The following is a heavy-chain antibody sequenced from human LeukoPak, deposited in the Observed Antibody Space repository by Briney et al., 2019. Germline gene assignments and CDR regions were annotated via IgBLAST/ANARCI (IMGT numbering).Heavy chain of an antibody. CDR1: GYTFTGYF. CDR3: ARPWVPAAMILGRDAFDI. V-gene: IGHV1-2*02. CDR2: INPNSGGT. D-gene: IGHD2-2*01. J-gene: IGHJ3*02. Sequence: ASVKVSCKASGYTFTGYFIHWVRQAPGQGLEWMGWINPNSGGTNYAQKFQGRLTMTRDTSVSTAYMDLTRLRSDDTAVYYCARPWVPAAMILGRDAFDIWGQGTMVTVSS.